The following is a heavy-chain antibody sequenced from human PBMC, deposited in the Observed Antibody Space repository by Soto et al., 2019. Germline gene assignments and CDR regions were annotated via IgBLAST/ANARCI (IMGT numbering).Heavy chain of an antibody. J-gene: IGHJ5*02. CDR2: INHSGST. CDR3: ARGGLLWFGELFSWFDP. V-gene: IGHV4-34*01. CDR1: GGSFSGYY. D-gene: IGHD3-10*01. Sequence: QVQLQQWGAGLLKPSETLSLTCAVYGGSFSGYYWSWIRQPPGKGLEWIGEINHSGSTNYNPSLKSRVTISVDPSKNQFSLKLSSVTAADTAVYYCARGGLLWFGELFSWFDPWGQGTLVTVSS.